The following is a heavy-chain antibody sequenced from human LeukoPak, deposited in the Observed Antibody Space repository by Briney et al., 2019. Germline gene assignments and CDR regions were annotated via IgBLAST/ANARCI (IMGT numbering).Heavy chain of an antibody. V-gene: IGHV3-66*01. CDR1: GFTVSSNY. CDR2: IYSGGST. D-gene: IGHD6-13*01. Sequence: GGSLRLSCAASGFTVSSNYMSWVRQAPGKGLEWVSVIYSGGSTYYADSVKGRFTISRDNSKNTLYLQMNSLRAEDTAVYYCARDKDWAAAGIRNAYYYYGMDVWGQGTTVTVSS. J-gene: IGHJ6*02. CDR3: ARDKDWAAAGIRNAYYYYGMDV.